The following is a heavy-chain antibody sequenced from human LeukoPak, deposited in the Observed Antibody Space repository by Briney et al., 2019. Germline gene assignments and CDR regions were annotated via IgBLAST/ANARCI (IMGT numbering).Heavy chain of an antibody. D-gene: IGHD1-26*01. CDR3: ARDRGGATDYFDY. CDR2: ISYDGSNK. J-gene: IGHJ4*02. V-gene: IGHV3-30-3*01. CDR1: GFTFSSYA. Sequence: PGRSLRLSCAASGFTFSSYAMHWVRQAPGKGLEWVAVISYDGSNKYYADSVKGRFTISRDNSKNTLYLQMNSLRAEDTAVYYWARDRGGATDYFDYWGQETLVTVP.